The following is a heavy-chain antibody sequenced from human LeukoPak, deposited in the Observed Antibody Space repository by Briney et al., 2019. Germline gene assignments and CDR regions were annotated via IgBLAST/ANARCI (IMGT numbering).Heavy chain of an antibody. CDR3: ARGGGYYDSSGYYYGGRDIDY. CDR1: GYTFTSYD. Sequence: ASVKVSCKASGYTFTSYDINWVRQATGQGLEWMGWMNPNSGNTGYAQKFQGRVTITRNTSISTAYMELSSLRSEDTAVYYCARGGGYYDSSGYYYGGRDIDYWGQGTLVTVSS. D-gene: IGHD3-22*01. CDR2: MNPNSGNT. J-gene: IGHJ4*02. V-gene: IGHV1-8*03.